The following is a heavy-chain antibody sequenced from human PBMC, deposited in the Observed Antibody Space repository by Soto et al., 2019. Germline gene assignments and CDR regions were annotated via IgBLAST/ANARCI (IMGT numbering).Heavy chain of an antibody. Sequence: EVQLVESGGGLVKPGGSLRPSCAASGLGFSNYGRNWVGRAPGKGLEWVSSISSSSSYISYADSVKGRFTISRDNAKNSVYLQMNSLRAEDTAVYYCARSDCTSTSCYVVWFDPWGQGTLVTVSS. D-gene: IGHD2-2*01. V-gene: IGHV3-21*01. J-gene: IGHJ5*02. CDR1: GLGFSNYG. CDR3: ARSDCTSTSCYVVWFDP. CDR2: ISSSSSYI.